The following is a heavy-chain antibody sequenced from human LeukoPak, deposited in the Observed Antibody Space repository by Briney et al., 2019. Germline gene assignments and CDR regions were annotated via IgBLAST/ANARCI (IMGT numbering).Heavy chain of an antibody. Sequence: ASVKVSCKASGGTFSSYAISWVRQAPGQGLEWMGRIIHILGIANYAQKFQGRVTITADKSTSTAYMELSSLRSEDTAVYYCARDVYYDSSGYYYYYYYYGMDVWGQGTTVTVSS. CDR2: IIHILGIA. CDR3: ARDVYYDSSGYYYYYYYYGMDV. V-gene: IGHV1-69*04. D-gene: IGHD3-22*01. J-gene: IGHJ6*02. CDR1: GGTFSSYA.